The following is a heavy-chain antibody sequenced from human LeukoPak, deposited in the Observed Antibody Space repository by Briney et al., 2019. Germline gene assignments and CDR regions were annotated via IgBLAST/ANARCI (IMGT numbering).Heavy chain of an antibody. D-gene: IGHD6-13*01. Sequence: PGGSLRLSCAASGFTVSSNYMSWVRQAPGKGLEWVSGISGSGSGTYYPDSVKGRFTISRDNSKNTLYLQMNSLRAEDTAVYYCAKGGIAAAGTSFYFDYWGQGTLVTVSS. V-gene: IGHV3-23*01. J-gene: IGHJ4*02. CDR1: GFTVSSNY. CDR3: AKGGIAAAGTSFYFDY. CDR2: ISGSGSGT.